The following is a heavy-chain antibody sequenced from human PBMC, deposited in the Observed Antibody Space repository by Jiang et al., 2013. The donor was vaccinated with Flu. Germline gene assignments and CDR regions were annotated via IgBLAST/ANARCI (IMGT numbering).Heavy chain of an antibody. D-gene: IGHD1-26*01. CDR1: SGFISNYY. V-gene: IGHV4-59*01. J-gene: IGHJ4*02. Sequence: PGLVKPSRPCPSPCTVSSGFISNYYWSWIRQPPREGTGVDWIYLLQWEHPSTNPPSKSRVTISVDTSKNQFSLKLSSVTAADTAVYYCARDSGSHAGGFDCWGQGTLVTVSS. CDR3: ARDSGSHAGGFDC. CDR2: LLQWEH.